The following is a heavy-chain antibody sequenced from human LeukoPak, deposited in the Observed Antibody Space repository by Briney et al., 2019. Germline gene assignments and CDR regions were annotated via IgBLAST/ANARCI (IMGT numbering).Heavy chain of an antibody. CDR3: AKDRPNFYETSGAYYKPKGDF. V-gene: IGHV3-23*01. J-gene: IGHJ4*02. CDR2: VTSSGRTP. CDR1: GFTFNTHA. D-gene: IGHD3-10*01. Sequence: PGGSLRLSCEASGFTFNTHAMSWVRQPPGKGLEWVASVTSSGRTPYYADSVAGRFIISRDNSKNTLWLQMNSLRGEDTAIYYCAKDRPNFYETSGAYYKPKGDFWGQGSLVTVSS.